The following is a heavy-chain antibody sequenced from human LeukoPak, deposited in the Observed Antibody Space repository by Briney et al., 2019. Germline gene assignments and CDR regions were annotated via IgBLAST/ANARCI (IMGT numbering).Heavy chain of an antibody. CDR3: ARKSNDILTGYPYYYYMDV. V-gene: IGHV1-69*13. J-gene: IGHJ6*03. CDR1: GGTFSSYA. Sequence: ASVKVSCKASGGTFSSYAISWVRQAPGQGLEWMGGIIPIFGTANYAQKFQGRVTITADESTSTAYMELSSLRSEDTAVYYCARKSNDILTGYPYYYYMDVWGKGTTVTVSS. CDR2: IIPIFGTA. D-gene: IGHD3-9*01.